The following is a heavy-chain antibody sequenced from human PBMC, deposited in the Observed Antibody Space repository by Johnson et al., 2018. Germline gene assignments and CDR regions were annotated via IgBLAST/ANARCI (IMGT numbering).Heavy chain of an antibody. CDR3: ARDSFSSTTSSNDGFDI. J-gene: IGHJ3*02. Sequence: QVQLQESGPGLVKPSETLSLICTVSGVSLSLYQWSWIRQTPGKGLEWIGVIYESGRTHYNPSLNSRVTISLGASNNQFSLKLTSVTASDTAVYYWARDSFSSTTSSNDGFDIWGQGTMVIVSS. D-gene: IGHD2-2*01. CDR2: IYESGRT. V-gene: IGHV4-59*01. CDR1: GVSLSLYQ.